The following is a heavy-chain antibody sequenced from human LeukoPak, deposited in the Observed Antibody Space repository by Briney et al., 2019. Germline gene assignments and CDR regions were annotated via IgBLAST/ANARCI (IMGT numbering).Heavy chain of an antibody. CDR3: ARGYCTGTSCYMFAS. Sequence: GGSLRLSCAGSGFNFIDNSMNWVRQAPGKGLEWVSSISSSNSYIYYRVSVKSRFTISRDTAQNPLFLQMSSPRDADTAVYYCARGYCTGTSCYMFASWGQGTRVTVSS. J-gene: IGHJ4*02. CDR2: ISSSNSYI. CDR1: GFNFIDNS. D-gene: IGHD2-2*02. V-gene: IGHV3-21*01.